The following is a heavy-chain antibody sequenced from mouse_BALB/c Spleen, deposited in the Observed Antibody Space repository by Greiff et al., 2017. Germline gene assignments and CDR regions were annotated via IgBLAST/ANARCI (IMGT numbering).Heavy chain of an antibody. J-gene: IGHJ4*01. V-gene: IGHV1-14*01. CDR1: GYTFTSYV. D-gene: IGHD2-3*01. CDR2: INPYNDGT. Sequence: VQLQQSGPELVKPGASVKMSCKASGYTFTSYVMHWVKQKPGQGLEWIGYINPYNDGTKYNEKFKGKATLTSDKSSSTAYMELSSLTSEDSAVYYCATDGYSYAMDYWGQGTSVTVSS. CDR3: ATDGYSYAMDY.